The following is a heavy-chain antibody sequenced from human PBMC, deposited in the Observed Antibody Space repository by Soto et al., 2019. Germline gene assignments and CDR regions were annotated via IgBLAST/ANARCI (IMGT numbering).Heavy chain of an antibody. Sequence: QVQLQQSGPGLVKPSQTLSLTCTVSGGSISSGGHYWSWIRQHPGKGLEWIGYIYNTGSTHYKSSLKSRVAISSDTSKNQFSLKLTAVTAADTAVYYCARNYFDRSGYSWVDCWGQGTLVTVSS. V-gene: IGHV4-31*03. CDR3: ARNYFDRSGYSWVDC. J-gene: IGHJ4*02. D-gene: IGHD3-22*01. CDR1: GGSISSGGHY. CDR2: IYNTGST.